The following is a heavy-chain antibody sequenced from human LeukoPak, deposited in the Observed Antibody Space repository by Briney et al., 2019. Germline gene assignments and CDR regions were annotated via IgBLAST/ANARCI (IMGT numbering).Heavy chain of an antibody. D-gene: IGHD3-22*01. CDR2: ISGSGGST. J-gene: IGHJ4*02. V-gene: IGHV3-23*01. CDR1: GFTFSSYA. CDR3: AKDPSAAGTYYYDSSGYYSH. Sequence: GGSLRLSCAASGFTFSSYAMSWVRQAPGKGLEWVSAISGSGGSTYYADSVKGRFTISRDNSKNTLYLQMNSLRAEDTAVYYCAKDPSAAGTYYYDSSGYYSHWGQGTLVTVSS.